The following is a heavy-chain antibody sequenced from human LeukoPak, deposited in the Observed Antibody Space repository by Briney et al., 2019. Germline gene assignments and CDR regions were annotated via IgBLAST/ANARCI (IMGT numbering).Heavy chain of an antibody. Sequence: SETLSLTCTVSGGSISSSSYYWGWIRQPPGKGLEWIGTIYYSGSTYYNPALKSRVTISEDTSKNQFSLKLSSVTAADTAVYYCARVPPHYDSSGYDWSFDLWGRGTLVTVSS. V-gene: IGHV4-39*07. J-gene: IGHJ2*01. CDR1: GGSISSSSYY. D-gene: IGHD3-22*01. CDR2: IYYSGST. CDR3: ARVPPHYDSSGYDWSFDL.